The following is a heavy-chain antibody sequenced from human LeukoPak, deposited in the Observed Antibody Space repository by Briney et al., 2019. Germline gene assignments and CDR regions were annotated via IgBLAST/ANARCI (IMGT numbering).Heavy chain of an antibody. D-gene: IGHD2-15*01. CDR1: GGSFSSGSYY. Sequence: KPSETLSLTCTVSGGSFSSGSYYWSWIRQPAGKGLEWIGRIYTSGSTNYNPALKSRVTMSVDTSKNQFSLQLTSVTADDTAVYYCARDPVVPATSMQFDWYFDLWGRGTLITVSS. CDR2: IYTSGST. V-gene: IGHV4-61*02. J-gene: IGHJ2*01. CDR3: ARDPVVPATSMQFDWYFDL.